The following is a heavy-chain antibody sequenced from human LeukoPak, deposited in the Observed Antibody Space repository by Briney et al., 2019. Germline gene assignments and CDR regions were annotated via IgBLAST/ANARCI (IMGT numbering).Heavy chain of an antibody. Sequence: ASVKVSCKASGYTFTSYGISWVRQAPGQGLEWMGWISAYNGNTNYAQKLQGRVTMTTDTSTSTAYMELRSLRSDDTAVYYCARERATVTAHRLFDNWGQGTLVTVSS. CDR1: GYTFTSYG. CDR3: ARERATVTAHRLFDN. V-gene: IGHV1-18*01. D-gene: IGHD1-14*01. CDR2: ISAYNGNT. J-gene: IGHJ4*02.